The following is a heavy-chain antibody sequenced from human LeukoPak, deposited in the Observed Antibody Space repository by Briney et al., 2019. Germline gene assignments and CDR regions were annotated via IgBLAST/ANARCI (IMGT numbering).Heavy chain of an antibody. J-gene: IGHJ4*02. CDR1: GYTFTGYY. Sequence: GASVKVSCKASGYTFTGYYMHWVRQAPGQGLEWMGWINPNSGGTNYAQKFQGRVTMTRDTSISTAYMELSRLRSDDTAVYYCARNLFVKFSTVTDFKDDYWGQGTLVTVSS. V-gene: IGHV1-2*02. CDR3: ARNLFVKFSTVTDFKDDY. CDR2: INPNSGGT. D-gene: IGHD4-17*01.